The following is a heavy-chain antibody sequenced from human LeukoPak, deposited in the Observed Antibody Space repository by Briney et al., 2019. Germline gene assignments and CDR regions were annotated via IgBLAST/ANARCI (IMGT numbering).Heavy chain of an antibody. CDR1: GFTFSSYA. CDR2: ISYDGSNK. CDR3: ARGLGYYYYYGMDV. J-gene: IGHJ6*02. Sequence: GGSLRLSCAASGFTFSSYAMHWVRQAPGKGLEWVAVISYDGSNKYYADSVKGRFTISRDNSKNALYLQMNSLRAEDTAVYYCARGLGYYYYYGMDVWGQGTTVTVSS. D-gene: IGHD4-11*01. V-gene: IGHV3-30-3*01.